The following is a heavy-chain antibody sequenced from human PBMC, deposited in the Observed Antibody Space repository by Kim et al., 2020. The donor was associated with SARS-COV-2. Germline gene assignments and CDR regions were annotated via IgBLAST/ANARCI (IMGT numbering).Heavy chain of an antibody. J-gene: IGHJ4*02. Sequence: GGSLRLSCAASGFTFDYYTMHWVRQAPGKGLEWVSLISWDGGSTYYADSVKGRFTISRDNSKNSLYLQMNSLRTEDTALYYCAKDAGVVFGGTTTYFDYWGQGTLVTVSS. CDR2: ISWDGGST. V-gene: IGHV3-43*01. CDR3: AKDAGVVFGGTTTYFDY. CDR1: GFTFDYYT. D-gene: IGHD3-3*01.